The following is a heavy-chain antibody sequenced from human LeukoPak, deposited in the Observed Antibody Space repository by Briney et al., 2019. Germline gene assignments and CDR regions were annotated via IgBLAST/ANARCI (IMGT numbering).Heavy chain of an antibody. V-gene: IGHV3-48*01. J-gene: IGHJ4*02. D-gene: IGHD1-7*01. CDR1: GGSISSYY. CDR3: ARVGHSWNYDHFDY. Sequence: ETLSLTCTVSGGSISSYYWSWIRQPPGKGLEWVSYISSSSSTIYYADSVKGRFTISRDNAKNSLYLQMNSLRAEDTAVYYCARVGHSWNYDHFDYWGQGTLVTVSS. CDR2: ISSSSSTI.